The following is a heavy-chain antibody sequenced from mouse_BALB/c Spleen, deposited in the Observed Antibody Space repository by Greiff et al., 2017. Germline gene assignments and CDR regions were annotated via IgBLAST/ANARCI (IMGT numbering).Heavy chain of an antibody. Sequence: EVQRVESGPELVKPGASVKISCKASGYSFTGYFMNWVKQSHGKSLEWIGRINPYNGDTFFNQKFKGKATLTVDKSSSTAHMELLSLTSEDSAVYYCGAGSSYGAYWGQGTLVTVSA. CDR1: GYSFTGYF. V-gene: IGHV1-37*01. CDR2: INPYNGDT. D-gene: IGHD1-1*01. CDR3: GAGSSYGAY. J-gene: IGHJ3*01.